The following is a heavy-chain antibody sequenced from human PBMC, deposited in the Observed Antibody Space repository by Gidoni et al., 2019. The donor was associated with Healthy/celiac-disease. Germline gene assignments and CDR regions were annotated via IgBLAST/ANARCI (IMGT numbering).Heavy chain of an antibody. CDR1: GGSFSGYY. J-gene: IGHJ5*02. CDR2: INHSGST. Sequence: QVQLQQWGAGLLKPSETLSLSCAVYGGSFSGYYWSWIRQPPGKGLELIGEINHSGSTNYNPSLKSRVTISVDTSKNQFSLKLSSVTAADTAVYYCARGNQTNVDTAMVGGRNWFDPWGQGTLVTVSS. V-gene: IGHV4-34*01. CDR3: ARGNQTNVDTAMVGGRNWFDP. D-gene: IGHD5-18*01.